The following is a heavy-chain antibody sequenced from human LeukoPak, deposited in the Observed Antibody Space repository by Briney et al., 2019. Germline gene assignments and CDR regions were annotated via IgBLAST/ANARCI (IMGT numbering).Heavy chain of an antibody. CDR2: IDTDGSGT. V-gene: IGHV3-74*01. CDR3: ARDRAFDI. Sequence: GGSLRFSCEASGFTFSNYWMHWVRQVPGKGLVWVARIDTDGSGTSYADSVKGRFTISRDNAKNTLYLQMNSLRAEDTAVYYCARDRAFDIWGQGTMVTVSS. J-gene: IGHJ3*02. CDR1: GFTFSNYW.